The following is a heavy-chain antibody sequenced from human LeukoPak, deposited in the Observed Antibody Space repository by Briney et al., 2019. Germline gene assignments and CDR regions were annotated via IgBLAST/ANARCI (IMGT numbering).Heavy chain of an antibody. CDR1: GGSISSSSYY. D-gene: IGHD4-11*01. J-gene: IGHJ5*01. CDR2: IYYSGST. Sequence: SETLSLTCTVSGGSISSSSYYWGWIRQPPGKGLEWIGSIYYSGSTYYNPSLKSRATILRDVSKNQFSLKLRSVTAADTAVYYCAKDHADYTSGWYDSWGQGTLVTVSS. V-gene: IGHV4-39*07. CDR3: AKDHADYTSGWYDS.